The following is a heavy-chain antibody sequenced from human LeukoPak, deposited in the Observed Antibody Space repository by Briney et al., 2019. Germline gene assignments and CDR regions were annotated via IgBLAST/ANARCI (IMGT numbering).Heavy chain of an antibody. J-gene: IGHJ6*02. Sequence: SETLSLTCTVSGGAIGSYYWNWTRQPPGKGLEWIGYIYNSVRTNYNPSLKSRVTISVDTSKNQLSLKLSSVTAADTAVYFCVRDLVATIDHYYYGMDVWGQGTTVTVSS. CDR2: IYNSVRT. V-gene: IGHV4-59*01. D-gene: IGHD5-12*01. CDR1: GGAIGSYY. CDR3: VRDLVATIDHYYYGMDV.